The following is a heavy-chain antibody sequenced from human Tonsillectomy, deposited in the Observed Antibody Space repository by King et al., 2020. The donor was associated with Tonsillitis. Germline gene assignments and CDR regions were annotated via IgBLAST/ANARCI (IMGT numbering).Heavy chain of an antibody. J-gene: IGHJ4*01. D-gene: IGHD2-2*01. CDR2: IDQDGRLK. Sequence: VQLVESGGGLVQPGGSLRLSCAASGFTFSRYWMSWVRQAPGKGLEWVANIDQDGRLKWYVDSVRGRFIIARDNATNSLYLQMNVMRAGDTAVYFCAREGPGGYQASWGYWGQGGLAAVSS. CDR3: AREGPGGYQASWGY. CDR1: GFTFSRYW. V-gene: IGHV3-7*03.